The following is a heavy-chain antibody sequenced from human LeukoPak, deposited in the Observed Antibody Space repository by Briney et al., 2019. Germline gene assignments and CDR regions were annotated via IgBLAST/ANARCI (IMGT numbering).Heavy chain of an antibody. J-gene: IGHJ3*02. D-gene: IGHD7-27*01. CDR1: GGTFSSYA. V-gene: IGHV1-69*13. CDR3: ARPQDFGLTGMNAFDI. Sequence: SVKVSCKASGGTFSSYAISWVRQAPGQGLEWMGGIIPIFGTANYAQKFQGRVTITADESTSTAYMELSSLRSEDTAVYYCARPQDFGLTGMNAFDIWGQGTMVTVSS. CDR2: IIPIFGTA.